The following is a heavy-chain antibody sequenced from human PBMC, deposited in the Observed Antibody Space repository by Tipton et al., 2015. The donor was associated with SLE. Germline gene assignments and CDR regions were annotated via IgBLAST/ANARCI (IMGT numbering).Heavy chain of an antibody. CDR1: GGSISSYY. J-gene: IGHJ4*02. CDR2: IYTSGST. Sequence: TLSLTCTVSGGSISSYYWSWIRQPPGKGLEWIGYIYTSGSTNYNPSLKSRVTISVDTSKNQFSLKLSSVTAADTAVYYCARIAVVAATVDYWGQGTLVTVSS. D-gene: IGHD2-15*01. CDR3: ARIAVVAATVDY. V-gene: IGHV4-4*09.